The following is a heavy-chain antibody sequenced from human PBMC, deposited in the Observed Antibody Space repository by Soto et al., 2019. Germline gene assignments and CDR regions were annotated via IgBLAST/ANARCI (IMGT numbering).Heavy chain of an antibody. V-gene: IGHV3-30*18. Sequence: QVQLVESGGGVVQPGRSLRLSCAASGFTFSSYGMHWVRQAPGKGLEWVAVISYDGSNKYYADSVKGRFTISRDNSKNTLYLQMNSLRAEDTAVYYCAKDGAGGSYSDYWGQGTLVTVSS. CDR1: GFTFSSYG. J-gene: IGHJ4*02. CDR3: AKDGAGGSYSDY. CDR2: ISYDGSNK. D-gene: IGHD1-26*01.